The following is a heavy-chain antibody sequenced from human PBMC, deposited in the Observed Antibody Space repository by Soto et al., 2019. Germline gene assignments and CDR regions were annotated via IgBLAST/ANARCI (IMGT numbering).Heavy chain of an antibody. CDR1: GGSISKFY. J-gene: IGHJ5*02. V-gene: IGHV4-4*07. Sequence: SETLSLTCTVSGGSISKFYWAWIRKTAGNGLEWMGRVYATGTTDYNPSLRSRVAMSVDISKKTFSLRLRSVTGADSGVYYCVRDGSKSLRDWFDPWGQGILVTVSS. CDR3: VRDGSKSLRDWFDP. CDR2: VYATGTT.